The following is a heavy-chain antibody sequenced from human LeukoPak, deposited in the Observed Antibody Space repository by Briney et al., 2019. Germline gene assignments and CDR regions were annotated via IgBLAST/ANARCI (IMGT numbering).Heavy chain of an antibody. CDR2: ISPSGSTI. V-gene: IGHV3-48*03. CDR1: GFTFSSSE. D-gene: IGHD3-10*02. Sequence: GGSLRLSCAASGFTFSSSEMNWVHQAPGKGLEWVSYISPSGSTIYYADSVKGRFTISRDNAKNSLYLQMNSLRAEDTAVYYCAELGITMIGGVWGKGTTVTISS. CDR3: AELGITMIGGV. J-gene: IGHJ6*04.